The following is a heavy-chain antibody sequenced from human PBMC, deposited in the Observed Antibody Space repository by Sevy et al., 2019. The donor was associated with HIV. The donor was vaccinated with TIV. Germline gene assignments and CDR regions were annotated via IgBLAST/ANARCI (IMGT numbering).Heavy chain of an antibody. V-gene: IGHV3-15*01. J-gene: IGHJ4*02. CDR2: IKSETDGGTT. Sequence: GGSLRLSCAGSGFTFSNAWMSWVRQAPGKGPEWVGRIKSETDGGTTDYAAPVKGRFTISRDDSKNTLFLQMNSLKTEDTAVYYCARGIWFGEFSAYYFDSWGQGTLVTVSS. CDR1: GFTFSNAW. CDR3: ARGIWFGEFSAYYFDS. D-gene: IGHD3-10*01.